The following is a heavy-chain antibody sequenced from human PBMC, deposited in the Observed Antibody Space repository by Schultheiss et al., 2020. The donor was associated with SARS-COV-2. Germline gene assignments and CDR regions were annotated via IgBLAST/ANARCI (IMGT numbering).Heavy chain of an antibody. CDR3: ARHDYGDYPGVVKY. V-gene: IGHV3-21*04. Sequence: GESLKISCEASGFTFSNYNMKWVRQAPGKGLEWVSSISLSSSHRDYADSVKGRFTISRDNAKNSLYLQMNSLRDEDTAVYYCARHDYGDYPGVVKYWGQGTLVTVSS. J-gene: IGHJ4*02. D-gene: IGHD4-17*01. CDR2: ISLSSSHR. CDR1: GFTFSNYN.